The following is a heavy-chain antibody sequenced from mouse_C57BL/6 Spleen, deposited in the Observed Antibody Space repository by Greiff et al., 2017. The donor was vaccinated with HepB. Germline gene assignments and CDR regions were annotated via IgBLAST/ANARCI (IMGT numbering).Heavy chain of an antibody. Sequence: EVKLQESGGGLVKPGGSLKLSCAASGFTFSSYAMSWVRQTPEKRLEWVATISDGGSYTYYPDNVKGRLTISRDNAKNNLYLQMSRLKSEDTAMYYCAREGLRAWFAYWGQGTLVTVSA. CDR3: AREGLRAWFAY. CDR1: GFTFSSYA. V-gene: IGHV5-4*01. D-gene: IGHD2-4*01. J-gene: IGHJ3*01. CDR2: ISDGGSYT.